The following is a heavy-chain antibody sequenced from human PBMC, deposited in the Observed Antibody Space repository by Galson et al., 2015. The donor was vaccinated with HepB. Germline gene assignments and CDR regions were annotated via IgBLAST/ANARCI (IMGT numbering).Heavy chain of an antibody. CDR1: GYSFTSYW. CDR2: IYPGDSDT. CDR3: ARLPSSPFRYYYYGMDA. J-gene: IGHJ6*02. Sequence: QSGAEVKKPGESLKISCKGSGYSFTSYWIGWVRQMPGKGLEWMGIIYPGDSDTRYSPSFQGQVTISADKSISTAYLQWSSLKASDTAMYYCARLPSSPFRYYYYGMDAWGQGTTVTVSS. V-gene: IGHV5-51*03. D-gene: IGHD3-16*01.